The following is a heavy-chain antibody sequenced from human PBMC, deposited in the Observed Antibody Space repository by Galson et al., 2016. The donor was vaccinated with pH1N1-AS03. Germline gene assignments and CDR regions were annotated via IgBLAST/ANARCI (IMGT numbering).Heavy chain of an antibody. CDR1: GYTFTKSW. CDR3: AKTTVSTFRGNWFDP. Sequence: QSGAEVKKPGESLRISCQGSGYTFTKSWITWVRQMPGHGLEWLGRIDPGDAYIAYSPSLYGHVTISVDTAINTADLQWNHLKASDSSIYFCAKTTVSTFRGNWFDPWGQGTLVTVSS. CDR2: IDPGDAYI. V-gene: IGHV5-10-1*01. D-gene: IGHD5/OR15-5a*01. J-gene: IGHJ5*02.